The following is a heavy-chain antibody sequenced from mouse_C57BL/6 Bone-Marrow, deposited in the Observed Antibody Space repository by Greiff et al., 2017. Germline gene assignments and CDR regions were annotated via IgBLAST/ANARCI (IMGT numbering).Heavy chain of an antibody. Sequence: QVQLQQSGAELVKPGASVKMSCKASGYTFTSYWITWVKQRPGQGLEWIGDIYPGSGSTNYNEKFKSKATLTVDTSSSTAYMQLSSLTSEDSAVYYCARGGLRREYYCDYWGQGTTLTVSS. V-gene: IGHV1-55*01. CDR2: IYPGSGST. CDR3: ARGGLRREYYCDY. CDR1: GYTFTSYW. J-gene: IGHJ2*01. D-gene: IGHD2-4*01.